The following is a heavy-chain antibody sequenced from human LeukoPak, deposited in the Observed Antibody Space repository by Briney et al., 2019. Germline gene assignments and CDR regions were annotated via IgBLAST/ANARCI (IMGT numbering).Heavy chain of an antibody. D-gene: IGHD2-2*01. J-gene: IGHJ1*01. CDR1: GFTFSNAW. CDR2: IKSKTDGGTT. Sequence: GGSLRLSCAASGFTFSNAWMSWVRQAPGKGLEWVGRIKSKTDGGTTDYAAPVKGRFTISRDDSKNTLYLQMNSLKTEDTAVYYCTTAPRKHLVVPAATSRRYFQHWGQGTLVTVSS. CDR3: TTAPRKHLVVPAATSRRYFQH. V-gene: IGHV3-15*01.